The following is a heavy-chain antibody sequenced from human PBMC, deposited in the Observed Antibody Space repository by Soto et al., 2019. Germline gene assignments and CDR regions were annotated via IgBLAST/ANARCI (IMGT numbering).Heavy chain of an antibody. J-gene: IGHJ5*02. V-gene: IGHV4-59*01. CDR2: IYYSGST. CDR1: GGSISSYY. Sequence: SETLSLTCTVSGGSISSYYWSWIRQPPGKGLEWIGYIYYSGSTNYNPSLKSRVTISVDTSKNQFSLKLSSVTAADTAVYYCARDVPWFDPWGQGTLVTVSS. CDR3: ARDVPWFDP.